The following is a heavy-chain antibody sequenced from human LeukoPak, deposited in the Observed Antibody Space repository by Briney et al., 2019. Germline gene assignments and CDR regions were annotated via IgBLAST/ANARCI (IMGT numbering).Heavy chain of an antibody. J-gene: IGHJ4*02. V-gene: IGHV4-30-2*01. D-gene: IGHD6-13*01. CDR3: AREPYSSSVDY. CDR2: IYHSGST. CDR1: GGSISSGGYY. Sequence: PSQTLSLTCTVSGGSISSGGYYWSWIRQPPGKGLEWIGYIYHSGSTYYNPSLKSRVTISVDRSKNQFSLKLSSVTAADTAVYCCAREPYSSSVDYWGQGTLVTVSS.